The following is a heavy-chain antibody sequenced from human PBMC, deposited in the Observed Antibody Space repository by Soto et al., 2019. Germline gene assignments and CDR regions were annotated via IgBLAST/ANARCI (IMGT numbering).Heavy chain of an antibody. J-gene: IGHJ4*02. Sequence: QLQLQESGPGLVKPSETLSLTCTVSGGSISSSSYYWGWIRQPPGKGLEWIGSIYYSGSTYYNPSLKSRVTISVDTSKNQFSLKLSSVTAADTAVYYCARHARGRLWFGEYTNHRRDYWGQGTLVTVSS. CDR3: ARHARGRLWFGEYTNHRRDY. CDR2: IYYSGST. V-gene: IGHV4-39*01. D-gene: IGHD3-10*01. CDR1: GGSISSSSYY.